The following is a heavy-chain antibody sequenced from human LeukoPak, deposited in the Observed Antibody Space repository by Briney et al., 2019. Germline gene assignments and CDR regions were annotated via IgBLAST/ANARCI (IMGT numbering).Heavy chain of an antibody. Sequence: GRSLRLSCAASGFTFSSYAMHWVRQAPGKGLEWVAVISYDGSNKYYAESVKGRFTISRDNSKNTLYLQMNSLRAEDTAVYYCARGYDSSGYYLPNWGQGTLVTVSS. D-gene: IGHD3-22*01. CDR2: ISYDGSNK. V-gene: IGHV3-30-3*01. CDR3: ARGYDSSGYYLPN. CDR1: GFTFSSYA. J-gene: IGHJ4*02.